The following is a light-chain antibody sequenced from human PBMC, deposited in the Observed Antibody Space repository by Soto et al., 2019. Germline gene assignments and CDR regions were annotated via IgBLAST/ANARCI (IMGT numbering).Light chain of an antibody. CDR2: GAS. J-gene: IGKJ5*01. Sequence: EIVLTQSPATLSSFPGDRVTLHCRASQSVTSNLAWYQHKPGQAPRFLIYGASSRATGIPDRFSGSGSGTHFTLTINRLEPEDFAVYYCQQYGISPITFGQGTRLEIK. CDR3: QQYGISPIT. V-gene: IGKV3-20*01. CDR1: QSVTSN.